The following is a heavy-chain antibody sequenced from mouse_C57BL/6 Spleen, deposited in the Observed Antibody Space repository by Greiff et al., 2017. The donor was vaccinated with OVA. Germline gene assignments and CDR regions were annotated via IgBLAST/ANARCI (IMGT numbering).Heavy chain of an antibody. J-gene: IGHJ2*01. V-gene: IGHV1-69*01. Sequence: QVQLQQPGAELVMPGASVKLSCKASGYTFTSYWMHWVKQRPGQGLEWIGEIDPSDSYTNYNQKFKGKSTLTVDKSSSTAYMQLSSLTSEDSAVYYCARKTGTKGLYFGYWGQGTTLTVSS. CDR2: IDPSDSYT. D-gene: IGHD4-1*01. CDR3: ARKTGTKGLYFGY. CDR1: GYTFTSYW.